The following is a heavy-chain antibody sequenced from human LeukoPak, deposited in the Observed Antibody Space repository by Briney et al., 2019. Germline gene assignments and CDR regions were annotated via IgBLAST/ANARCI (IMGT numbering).Heavy chain of an antibody. J-gene: IGHJ6*02. CDR2: ISAYNGNT. Sequence: ASVKVSCKASGYTFTSYGISWVRQAPGQGLEWMGWISAYNGNTNYAQKLQGRVTMTTDTSTSTAYMELSSLRSEDTAVYYCATTGYSYGYYYYYYGMDVWGQGTTVTVSS. D-gene: IGHD5-18*01. CDR3: ATTGYSYGYYYYYYGMDV. V-gene: IGHV1-18*01. CDR1: GYTFTSYG.